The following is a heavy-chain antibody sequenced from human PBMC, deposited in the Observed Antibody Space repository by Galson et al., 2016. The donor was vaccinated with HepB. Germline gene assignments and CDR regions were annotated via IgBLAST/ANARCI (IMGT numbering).Heavy chain of an antibody. Sequence: CAISGDSVSSNSAAWTWIRQSPSSGLEWLGRTYYRSKWYDDYAESVKSRITINPDTSKNHFSLQLNSVTPEDTAVYYCVREFTNVIETTHGRTFDYWGQGTLVTVSS. D-gene: IGHD1-1*01. CDR3: VREFTNVIETTHGRTFDY. CDR1: GDSVSSNSAA. V-gene: IGHV6-1*01. J-gene: IGHJ4*02. CDR2: TYYRSKWYD.